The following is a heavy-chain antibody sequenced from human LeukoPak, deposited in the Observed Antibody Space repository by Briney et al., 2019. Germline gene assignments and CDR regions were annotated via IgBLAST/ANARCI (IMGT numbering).Heavy chain of an antibody. CDR3: AKGRQQGWTIDALDI. D-gene: IGHD2-15*01. CDR2: ISYDGGKK. Sequence: GGSLRLSCAASGFTYCSYGMHWVRQAPGKGLEWVALISYDGGKKYYADSVKGRFTISRDNSKNTLYLQMNSLIPDDTAVYYCAKGRQQGWTIDALDIWGQGTMVTVSS. CDR1: GFTYCSYG. V-gene: IGHV3-30*18. J-gene: IGHJ3*02.